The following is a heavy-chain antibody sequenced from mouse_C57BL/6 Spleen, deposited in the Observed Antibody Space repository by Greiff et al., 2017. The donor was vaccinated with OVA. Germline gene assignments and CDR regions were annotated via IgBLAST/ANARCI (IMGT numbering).Heavy chain of an antibody. D-gene: IGHD1-1*01. CDR3: ARHGSKSSYAMDY. CDR2: INYDGSST. J-gene: IGHJ4*01. V-gene: IGHV5-16*01. Sequence: EVQRVESEGGLVQPGSSMKLSCTASGFTFSDYYMAWVRQVPEKGLEWVANINYDGSSTYYLDSLKSRFIISRDNAKNILYLQMSSLKSEDTATYYCARHGSKSSYAMDYWGQGTSVTVSS. CDR1: GFTFSDYY.